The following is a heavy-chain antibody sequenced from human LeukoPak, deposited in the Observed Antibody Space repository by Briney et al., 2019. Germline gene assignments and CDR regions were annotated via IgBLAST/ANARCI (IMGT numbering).Heavy chain of an antibody. D-gene: IGHD6-13*01. CDR1: GGSISSSSSY. CDR3: ARERQLVFGY. Sequence: SETLSLTCTVSGGSISSSSSYWGWIRQPPGKGLEWIGSIYYSGSTYYNPSLKSRVTISVDTSKNQFSLELSSVTAADTAVYYCARERQLVFGYWGQGTLVTVSS. J-gene: IGHJ4*02. V-gene: IGHV4-39*07. CDR2: IYYSGST.